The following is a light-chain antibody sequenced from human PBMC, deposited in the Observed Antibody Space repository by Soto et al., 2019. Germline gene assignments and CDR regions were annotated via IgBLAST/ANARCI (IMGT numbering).Light chain of an antibody. J-gene: IGKJ3*01. Sequence: DIQMTQSPSSLSASVGDRVTITCRASQSISKYLNWYQQKPGKAPKLLIYAATSLQSGVPSRFSGSGSGTDFTLTISSLQPEDFATYYCQQRSATPHTFGPGTRWIS. CDR1: QSISKY. CDR3: QQRSATPHT. V-gene: IGKV1-39*01. CDR2: AAT.